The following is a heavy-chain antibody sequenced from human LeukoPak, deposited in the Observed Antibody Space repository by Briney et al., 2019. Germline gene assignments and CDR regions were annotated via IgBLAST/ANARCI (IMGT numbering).Heavy chain of an antibody. CDR1: GFTFSSYE. Sequence: PGGSLRLSCAASGFTFSSYEMNWVRQAPGKGLEWVSYISSSGSTIYYADSVKGRFTISRDNAKNSLYLQMNSLRAEDTAVYYCAKGPPPYCGGGSCYMPFDYWGQGTLVTVSS. J-gene: IGHJ4*02. D-gene: IGHD2-15*01. V-gene: IGHV3-48*03. CDR3: AKGPPPYCGGGSCYMPFDY. CDR2: ISSSGSTI.